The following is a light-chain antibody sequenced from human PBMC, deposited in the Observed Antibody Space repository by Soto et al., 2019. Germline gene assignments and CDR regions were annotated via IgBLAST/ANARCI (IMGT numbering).Light chain of an antibody. V-gene: IGLV1-40*01. CDR2: DNN. CDR3: QSYDNSLSAAGV. Sequence: QSVLTQPLSVSGAPGQRVTISCTGSGSNIGAGYDVHWYQQLPGTAPRLLIYDNNNRPSGVPDRFSGSKSGTSASLAITGLQAEDEADYYCQSYDNSLSAAGVFGGGTQLTVL. J-gene: IGLJ7*01. CDR1: GSNIGAGYD.